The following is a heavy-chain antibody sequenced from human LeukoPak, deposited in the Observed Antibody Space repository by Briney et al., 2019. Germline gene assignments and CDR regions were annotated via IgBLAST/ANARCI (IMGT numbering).Heavy chain of an antibody. CDR3: VVTTHY. J-gene: IGHJ4*02. CDR2: ISSSTTGT. Sequence: GGSLRLSCAASGFTFSTYSMNWVRQAPGKGLEWVSYISSSTTGTIYADSVKGRFTISRDNAKNSLYLQMNSLRDEDTAVYYCVVTTHYWGQGTLVTVSS. CDR1: GFTFSTYS. D-gene: IGHD4-17*01. V-gene: IGHV3-48*02.